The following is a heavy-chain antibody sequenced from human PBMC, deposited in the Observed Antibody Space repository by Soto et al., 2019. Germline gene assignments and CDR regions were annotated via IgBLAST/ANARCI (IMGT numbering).Heavy chain of an antibody. CDR1: GGSIDNSHSF. CDR2: VYYTGGA. V-gene: IGHV4-39*03. Sequence: SETLSLTCDVSGGSIDNSHSFWGWIRQPPGKGLEFIGSVYYTGGAYYNPSLKSRVTVSVDTSKNQLSLRVNSVTAADTALYYGQKLVEVPPRKPAFDPWGQGTLFPV. D-gene: IGHD2-15*01. J-gene: IGHJ5*02. CDR3: QKLVEVPPRKPAFDP.